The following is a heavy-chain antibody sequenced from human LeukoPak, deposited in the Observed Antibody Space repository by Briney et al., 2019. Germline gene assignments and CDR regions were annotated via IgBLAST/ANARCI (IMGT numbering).Heavy chain of an antibody. D-gene: IGHD3-3*01. CDR2: IYYSGSA. CDR1: GASISSHC. CDR3: ARGPEWYYFDY. V-gene: IGHV4-59*08. J-gene: IGHJ4*02. Sequence: PSETLSLTCTVSGASISSHCWSWIRQPPGEGLEWIGYIYYSGSAIYSPSLKSRVTISVDTSKNQFSLRLSSVTAADTAVYYCARGPEWYYFDYWGQGTLVTVSS.